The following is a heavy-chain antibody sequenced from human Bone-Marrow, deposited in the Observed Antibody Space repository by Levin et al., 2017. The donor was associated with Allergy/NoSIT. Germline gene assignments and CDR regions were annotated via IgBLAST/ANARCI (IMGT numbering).Heavy chain of an antibody. V-gene: IGHV3-48*02. Sequence: PGGSLRLSCAASGFTFSSYSLNWVRQAPGKGLEWVSYISSGSSMIKYADSVRGRFTISRDNAKNSLFLQMNSLRDEDTAVYYCARGSVVIPWWYFDLWGRGTLVTVSS. D-gene: IGHD3-22*01. J-gene: IGHJ2*01. CDR2: ISSGSSMI. CDR3: ARGSVVIPWWYFDL. CDR1: GFTFSSYS.